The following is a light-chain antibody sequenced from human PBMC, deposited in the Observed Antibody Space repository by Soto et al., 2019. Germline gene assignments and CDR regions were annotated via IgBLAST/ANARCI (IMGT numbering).Light chain of an antibody. J-gene: IGKJ2*01. CDR3: QQYGSSPPMYT. Sequence: IEFTQSPGTLSLSPGERATLSCRASQSVASRALAWYHQKPGQAPRLLLYYASKRATGIPDRFSGSGSGTYFTLTISRLEPEDFAVYYCQQYGSSPPMYTFGQGTKLDIK. CDR2: YAS. V-gene: IGKV3-20*01. CDR1: QSVASRA.